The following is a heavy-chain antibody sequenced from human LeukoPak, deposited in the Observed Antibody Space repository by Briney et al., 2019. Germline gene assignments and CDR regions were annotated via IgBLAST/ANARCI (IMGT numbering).Heavy chain of an antibody. CDR3: ATSYYDFWSGLDY. Sequence: GGSLRLSCAASGFTFSSYAMSWVRQAPGKGLEWVSTVSGSGGSTYSADSVKGRFTISRDNSKNTLYLQLNSLRAEDTAVYYCATSYYDFWSGLDYWGQGTLVTVSS. CDR1: GFTFSSYA. D-gene: IGHD3-3*01. V-gene: IGHV3-23*01. J-gene: IGHJ4*02. CDR2: VSGSGGST.